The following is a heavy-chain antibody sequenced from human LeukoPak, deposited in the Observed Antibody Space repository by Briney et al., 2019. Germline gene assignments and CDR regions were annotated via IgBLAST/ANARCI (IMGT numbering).Heavy chain of an antibody. CDR3: AHTSILVPRGALDY. V-gene: IGHV2-5*02. Sequence: SGPTLVNPPQTLTLTYTFSWFSLTTRGVPVVWIRQTPTKPLEWLPPVYWDKDKHYRSSLKTRLTVTTDTSDNRVVLTMTDMAPADTATYFCAHTSILVPRGALDYWGQGTVVTVSS. CDR2: VYWDKDK. J-gene: IGHJ4*02. D-gene: IGHD3-10*01. CDR1: WFSLTTRGVP.